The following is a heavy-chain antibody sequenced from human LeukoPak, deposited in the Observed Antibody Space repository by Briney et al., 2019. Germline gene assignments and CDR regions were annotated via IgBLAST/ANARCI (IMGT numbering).Heavy chain of an antibody. D-gene: IGHD6-19*01. Sequence: SETLSLTCTVSGGSISSGRYYWRWIRQPAGKGLEWIVRIYTSGSTNYNPSLKSRVTISVDTSKNQFSLKLSSVTAADTAVYYCARSGGWSEYFDYWGQGTLVTVS. V-gene: IGHV4-61*02. CDR2: IYTSGST. CDR1: GGSISSGRYY. CDR3: ARSGGWSEYFDY. J-gene: IGHJ4*02.